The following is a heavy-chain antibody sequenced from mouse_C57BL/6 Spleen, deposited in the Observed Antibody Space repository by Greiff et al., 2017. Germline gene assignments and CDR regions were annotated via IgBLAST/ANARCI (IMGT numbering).Heavy chain of an antibody. D-gene: IGHD4-1*01. J-gene: IGHJ2*01. CDR1: GFTFSSYA. CDR2: ISDGGSYT. Sequence: EVKVVESGGGLVKPGGSLKLSCAASGFTFSSYAMSWVRQTPEKRLEWVATISDGGSYTYYPDNVKGRFTISRDNAKNNLYLQMSHLESEDTAMYYCAREGGLGYFDYWGQGTTLTVSS. CDR3: AREGGLGYFDY. V-gene: IGHV5-4*01.